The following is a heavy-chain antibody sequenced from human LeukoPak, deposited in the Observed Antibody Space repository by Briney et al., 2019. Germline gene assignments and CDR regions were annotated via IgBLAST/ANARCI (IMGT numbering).Heavy chain of an antibody. V-gene: IGHV4-30-4*08. CDR1: GGSINSGDYY. D-gene: IGHD3-10*01. CDR3: ARDSGYCYGSGII. Sequence: SQTLSLTCTVSGGSINSGDYYWSWIRQPPGKGLKWIGYSYYSGSTHYNPSLKSRVTISVDTSKNQFSLKLSSVTAADTAVYYCARDSGYCYGSGIIWGQGTMVTVSS. CDR2: SYYSGST. J-gene: IGHJ3*02.